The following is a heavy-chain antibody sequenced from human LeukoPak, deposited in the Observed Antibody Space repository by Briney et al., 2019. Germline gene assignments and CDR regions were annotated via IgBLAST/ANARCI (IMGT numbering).Heavy chain of an antibody. CDR3: AREWRWLQFDACDI. CDR1: GGSISSYY. Sequence: SETLSLTCTVSGGSISSYYWSWIRQPPGKGLEWIGYIYYSGSTNYNPSLKSRVTISVDTSKNQFSLKLSSVTAADTAVYYCAREWRWLQFDACDIWGQGTMVTVSS. J-gene: IGHJ3*02. D-gene: IGHD5-24*01. V-gene: IGHV4-59*01. CDR2: IYYSGST.